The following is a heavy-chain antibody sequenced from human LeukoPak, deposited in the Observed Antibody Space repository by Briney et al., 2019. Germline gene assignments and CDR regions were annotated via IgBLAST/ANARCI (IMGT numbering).Heavy chain of an antibody. J-gene: IGHJ4*02. D-gene: IGHD2/OR15-2a*01. CDR1: GGSISSYY. V-gene: IGHV4-59*01. CDR3: ARVRIIYFYYFDY. CDR2: IYYSGST. Sequence: SETLSLTCTVSGGSISSYYWSWIRQPPGKGLEWIGYIYYSGSTNYNPSLKSRVAISVDTSKNQVALNLTSMTAADTAVYYCARVRIIYFYYFDYWGQGTLVTVSS.